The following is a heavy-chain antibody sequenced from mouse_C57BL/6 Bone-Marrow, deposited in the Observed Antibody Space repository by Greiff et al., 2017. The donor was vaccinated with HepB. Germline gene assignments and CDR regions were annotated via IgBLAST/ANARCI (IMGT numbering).Heavy chain of an antibody. CDR3: ARRRYYGSRGYYAMDY. J-gene: IGHJ4*01. D-gene: IGHD1-1*01. CDR2: IYPRSGNT. CDR1: GYTFTSYG. Sequence: QVQLQQSGAELARPGASVKLSCKASGYTFTSYGISWVKQRTGQGLEWIGEIYPRSGNTYYNEKFKGKATLTADKSSSTAYMELRSLTSEDSAVYFCARRRYYGSRGYYAMDYWGQGTSVTVSS. V-gene: IGHV1-81*01.